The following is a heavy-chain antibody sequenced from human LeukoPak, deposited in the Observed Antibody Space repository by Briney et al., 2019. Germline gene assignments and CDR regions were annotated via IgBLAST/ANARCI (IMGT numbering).Heavy chain of an antibody. CDR3: ARDRQDSGYDMYAFDI. J-gene: IGHJ3*02. CDR1: GFTFSSYS. V-gene: IGHV3-48*01. D-gene: IGHD5-12*01. Sequence: GGSLRLSCAASGFTFSSYSMNWVRQAPGKGLEWVSYISSSTIYYADSVKGRFTISRDNAKNSLYLQMNSLRAEDTAVYYCARDRQDSGYDMYAFDIWGQGTMVTVSS. CDR2: ISSSTI.